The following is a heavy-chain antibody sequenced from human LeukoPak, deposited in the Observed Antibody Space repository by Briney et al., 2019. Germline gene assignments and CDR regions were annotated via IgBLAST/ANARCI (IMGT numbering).Heavy chain of an antibody. CDR1: GYTFTSYD. J-gene: IGHJ4*02. CDR3: ARMQRSSDY. CDR2: IIPIFGTA. V-gene: IGHV1-69*13. Sequence: GASVKVSCKASGYTFTSYDINWVRQAPGQGLEWMGGIIPIFGTANYAQKFQGRVTITADESTSTAYMELSSLRSEDTAVYYCARMQRSSDYWGQGTLVTVSS. D-gene: IGHD2-2*01.